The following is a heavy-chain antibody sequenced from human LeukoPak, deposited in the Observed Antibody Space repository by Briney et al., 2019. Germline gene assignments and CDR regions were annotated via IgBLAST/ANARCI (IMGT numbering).Heavy chain of an antibody. D-gene: IGHD1-7*01. J-gene: IGHJ6*03. V-gene: IGHV3-9*01. Sequence: GGSLRLSCAASGFTFDDYAMHWVRQAPGKGLEWVSGISWNSGSIGYADSVKGRFTISRDNAKNSLYLQMNSLRAEDTAVYYCAREVGKTGTTGDYYYYYMDVWGKGTTVTVSS. CDR3: AREVGKTGTTGDYYYYYMDV. CDR2: ISWNSGSI. CDR1: GFTFDDYA.